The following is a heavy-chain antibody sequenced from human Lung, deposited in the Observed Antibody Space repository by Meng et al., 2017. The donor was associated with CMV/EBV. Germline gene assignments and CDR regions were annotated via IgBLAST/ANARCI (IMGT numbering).Heavy chain of an antibody. CDR3: ARDHRTSIAAAGTVDY. CDR2: IYSGGSI. CDR1: GFSVRNNY. Sequence: GGSLRLXCVVSGFSVRNNYMNWVRQAPGKGLEWVSIIYSGGSISYADPVKGRFTISRDNAKNSLYLQMNSLRAEDTAVYYCARDHRTSIAAAGTVDYWGQGXLVTVSS. V-gene: IGHV3-66*01. D-gene: IGHD6-13*01. J-gene: IGHJ4*02.